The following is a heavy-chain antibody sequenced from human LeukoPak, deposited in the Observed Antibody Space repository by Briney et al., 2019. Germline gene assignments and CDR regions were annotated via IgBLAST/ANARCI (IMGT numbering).Heavy chain of an antibody. CDR2: ISYDGSNK. CDR3: AKELEKLVAAYYGSGSYLDV. Sequence: PGGSLRLSCAASGFTFSSYGMHWVRQAPGKGLEWVAVISYDGSNKYYADSVKGRFTISRDNSKNTLYLQMNSLRAEDTAVYYCAKELEKLVAAYYGSGSYLDVWGQGTTVTVSS. D-gene: IGHD3-10*01. J-gene: IGHJ6*02. V-gene: IGHV3-30*18. CDR1: GFTFSSYG.